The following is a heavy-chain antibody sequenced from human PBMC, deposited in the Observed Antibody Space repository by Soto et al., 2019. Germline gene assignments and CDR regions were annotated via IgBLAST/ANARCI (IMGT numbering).Heavy chain of an antibody. Sequence: PSETLSLTCTVSGGSISSSSYYWGWIRQPPGKGQEWIGSIYYSGSTYYNPSLKSRVTISVDTSKNQFSLKLSSVTAADTAVCYCARTLWFGELLSGLSWFDPWGQGTLVTVSS. CDR2: IYYSGST. J-gene: IGHJ5*02. CDR3: ARTLWFGELLSGLSWFDP. V-gene: IGHV4-39*01. D-gene: IGHD3-10*01. CDR1: GGSISSSSYY.